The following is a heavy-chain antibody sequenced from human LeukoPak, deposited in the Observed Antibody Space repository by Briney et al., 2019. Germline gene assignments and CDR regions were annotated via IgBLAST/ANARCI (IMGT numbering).Heavy chain of an antibody. CDR1: GGSISSGGYS. J-gene: IGHJ3*02. V-gene: IGHV4-30-2*01. CDR2: IYHSGST. CDR3: ARNPISPLVVPGAFDI. Sequence: PSETLSLTCAVSGGSISSGGYSWSWIRQPPGKGLEWIGYIYHSGSTYYNPSLKSRVTISVDRSKNQFSLKLSSVTAADTAVYYCARNPISPLVVPGAFDIWGQGTMVTVSS. D-gene: IGHD2-15*01.